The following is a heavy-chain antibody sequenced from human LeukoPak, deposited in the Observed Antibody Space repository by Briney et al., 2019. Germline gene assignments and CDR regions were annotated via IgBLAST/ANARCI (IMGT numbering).Heavy chain of an antibody. CDR1: GYTFTGYY. CDR3: ASGSGSPHDAFDI. Sequence: ASVKVSCKASGYTFTGYYMHWVRQAPGQGLEWMGWINHNSGGTNYAQKFQGRVTMTRDTSISTAYMELSRLRSDDTAVYYCASGSGSPHDAFDIWGQGTMVTVSS. D-gene: IGHD3-10*01. V-gene: IGHV1-2*02. CDR2: INHNSGGT. J-gene: IGHJ3*02.